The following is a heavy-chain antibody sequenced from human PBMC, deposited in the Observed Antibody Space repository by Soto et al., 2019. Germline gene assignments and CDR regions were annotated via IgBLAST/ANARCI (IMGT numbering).Heavy chain of an antibody. D-gene: IGHD5-18*01. CDR1: GFTFSSYA. CDR2: ISGSGGST. Sequence: EVQLLESGGGLVQPGGSLRLSCAASGFTFSSYAMSWVRQAPGKGLEWVSAISGSGGSTYYADSVKGRFTISRDNSKNVLYRQMNTLRPEDTAVYYCAKAKRYSYGDDAFDIWGQGTMVNVSS. CDR3: AKAKRYSYGDDAFDI. J-gene: IGHJ3*02. V-gene: IGHV3-23*01.